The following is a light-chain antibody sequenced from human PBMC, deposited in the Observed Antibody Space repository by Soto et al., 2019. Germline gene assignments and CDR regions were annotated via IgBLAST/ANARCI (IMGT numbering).Light chain of an antibody. CDR2: KVT. V-gene: IGLV2-14*01. J-gene: IGLJ2*01. CDR3: CSHTTSSTLV. CDR1: SSDIGAYNY. Sequence: QSALTQPASVSGSPGQSITISCTGSSSDIGAYNYVSWYQKHSGKVPKLIIYKVTHRPSGVSSRFSGSKSGNTASLTISGLQPEDEADYYCCSHTTSSTLVFGGGTKLTVL.